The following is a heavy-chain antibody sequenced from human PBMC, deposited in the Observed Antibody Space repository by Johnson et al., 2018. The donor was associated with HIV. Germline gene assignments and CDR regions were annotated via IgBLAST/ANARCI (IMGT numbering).Heavy chain of an antibody. Sequence: VQLVESGGGVVRPGGSLRLSCAGSGFSFEAYGMSWVRQVPGKGLEWISGINWNGGRTAYSDSVQGRFTISRDNSKNTVYLQMGSLRSEDMAVYYCAIPYYYESGAYHWGQGTMVTVSA. D-gene: IGHD3-22*01. CDR2: INWNGGRT. V-gene: IGHV3-20*04. J-gene: IGHJ3*01. CDR3: AIPYYYESGAYH. CDR1: GFSFEAYG.